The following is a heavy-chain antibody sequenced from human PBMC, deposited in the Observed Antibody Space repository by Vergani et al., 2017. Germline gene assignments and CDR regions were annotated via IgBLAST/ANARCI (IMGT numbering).Heavy chain of an antibody. V-gene: IGHV2-5*02. J-gene: IGHJ4*02. CDR3: ALYTRSHYYDNSGNWDYYFDY. CDR2: IYWDDDK. D-gene: IGHD3-22*01. Sequence: QITLKESGPTLVKPTQTLTLTCTFSGFSLSTSGVGVGWIRQPPGKALDWLALIYWDDDKRHSPSLKSRLTITKDTTKNQVVLTMTNMDPVDTATYYCALYTRSHYYDNSGNWDYYFDYWGQGTLVTVSS. CDR1: GFSLSTSGVG.